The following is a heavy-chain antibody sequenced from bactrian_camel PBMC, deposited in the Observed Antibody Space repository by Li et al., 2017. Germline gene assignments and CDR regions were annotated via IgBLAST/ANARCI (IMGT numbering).Heavy chain of an antibody. D-gene: IGHD3*01. J-gene: IGHJ4*01. Sequence: HVQLVESGGGSVEVGGSLKLSCTASEFTFVDSDVGWYRQVPDTACELVSRIRDDGDIYYADSVKGRFTSSRNTHGNMVNLQMSNLKPIDTAVYYCAAGRLEVPLSPGYCNDARVFGNWGQGTQVTVS. V-gene: IGHV3S60*01. CDR2: IRDDGDI. CDR3: AAGRLEVPLSPGYCNDARVFGN. CDR1: EFTFVDSD.